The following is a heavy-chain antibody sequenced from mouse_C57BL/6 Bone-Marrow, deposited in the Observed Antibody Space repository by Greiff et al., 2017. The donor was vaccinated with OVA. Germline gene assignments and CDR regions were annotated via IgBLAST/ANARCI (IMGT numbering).Heavy chain of an antibody. CDR2: INPNNGGT. Sequence: EVQLQQSGPELVKPGASVKISCKASGYTFTDYYMNWVKQSHGKSLEWIGDINPNNGGTSYNQKFKGKATLTVDKSSSTAYMELRSLTSEDSAVYYCARGGLGLGFAYWGQGTLVTVSA. CDR1: GYTFTDYY. CDR3: ARGGLGLGFAY. J-gene: IGHJ3*01. V-gene: IGHV1-26*01. D-gene: IGHD4-1*01.